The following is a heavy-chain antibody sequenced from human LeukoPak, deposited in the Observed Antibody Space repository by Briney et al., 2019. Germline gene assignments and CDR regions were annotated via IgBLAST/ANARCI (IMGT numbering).Heavy chain of an antibody. J-gene: IGHJ3*02. V-gene: IGHV4-34*01. CDR3: ARQHGYLDAFDI. CDR2: INHSGST. CDR1: GGSISSYY. D-gene: IGHD5-18*01. Sequence: PSETLSLTCTVSGGSISSYYWSWIRQPPGKGLEWIGEINHSGSTNYNPSLKSRVTISVDTSKNQFSLKLSSVTAADTAVYYCARQHGYLDAFDIWGQGTMVTVSS.